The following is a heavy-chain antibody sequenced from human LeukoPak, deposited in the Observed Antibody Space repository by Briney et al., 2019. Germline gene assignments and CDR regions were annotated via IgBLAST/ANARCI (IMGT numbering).Heavy chain of an antibody. Sequence: GGSLRLSCAASGFTFSSYGMHWVRQAPGKGLEWVAVISYDGSNKYYADSVKGRFTISRDNSKNTLYLQMNSLRAEDTAVYYCAKVSRVRGVIRYYYGMDVWGQGTTVTVSS. CDR1: GFTFSSYG. CDR3: AKVSRVRGVIRYYYGMDV. J-gene: IGHJ6*02. V-gene: IGHV3-30*18. CDR2: ISYDGSNK. D-gene: IGHD3-10*01.